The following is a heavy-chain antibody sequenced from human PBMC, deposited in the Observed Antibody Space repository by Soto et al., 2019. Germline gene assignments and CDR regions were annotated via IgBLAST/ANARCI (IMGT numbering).Heavy chain of an antibody. CDR3: AKNWQQLVGHPECFDY. J-gene: IGHJ4*02. CDR2: LSGSGGYT. D-gene: IGHD6-6*01. V-gene: IGHV3-23*01. CDR1: GFTFRNYA. Sequence: GGSLRLSCAASGFTFRNYAMSWVRQAPGKGLEWVSALSGSGGYTSYADSVKGRFTISRDNSKNTLHLQMNSLRAEDTAVYFCAKNWQQLVGHPECFDYWGRGTLVTVSS.